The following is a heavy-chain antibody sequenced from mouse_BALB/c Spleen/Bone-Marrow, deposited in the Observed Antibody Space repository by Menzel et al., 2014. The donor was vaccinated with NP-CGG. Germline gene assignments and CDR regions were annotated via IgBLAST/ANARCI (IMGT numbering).Heavy chain of an antibody. CDR2: VSTGSTII. V-gene: IGHV5-17*02. Sequence: EVNLVESGGGLVQPGGSRKLSCAASGSTFSNFGMHWFRQSPEKGLEWVAFVSTGSTIIYYADTVKGRFTISRDNPENTLFLQMTSLRSEDTAIYYCARSHFYGNYFDYWGQGTTLTVSS. CDR1: GSTFSNFG. CDR3: ARSHFYGNYFDY. D-gene: IGHD2-1*01. J-gene: IGHJ2*01.